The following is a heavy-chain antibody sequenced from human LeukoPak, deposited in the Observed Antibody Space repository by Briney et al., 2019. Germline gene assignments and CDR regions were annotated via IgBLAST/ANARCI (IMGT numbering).Heavy chain of an antibody. CDR1: GYTLTELS. J-gene: IGHJ4*02. D-gene: IGHD3-10*01. V-gene: IGHV1-24*01. CDR2: FDPEDGET. CDR3: ATGLLWFGDRRGRSDY. Sequence: AAVTVWCKVSGYTLTELSMHWVRQAPGKGLEWMGGFDPEDGETIYAQKFQGRVTMTEDTSTDTAYMELSSLRSEDTAVYYCATGLLWFGDRRGRSDYWGQGTLVTVSS.